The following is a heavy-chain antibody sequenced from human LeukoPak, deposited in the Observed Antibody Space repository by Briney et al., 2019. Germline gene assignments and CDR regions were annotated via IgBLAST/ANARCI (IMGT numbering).Heavy chain of an antibody. D-gene: IGHD3-10*01. CDR3: AKDSGGYYPYYFDY. CDR2: ISGSGGST. J-gene: IGHJ4*02. Sequence: GGSLRLSCAASGFTFSSDAMSWVRQAPREGLGWVSAISGSGGSTYYADSVKGRFTISRDNSKNTLYLQMNSLRAEDTAVYYCAKDSGGYYPYYFDYWGQGTLVTVSS. CDR1: GFTFSSDA. V-gene: IGHV3-23*01.